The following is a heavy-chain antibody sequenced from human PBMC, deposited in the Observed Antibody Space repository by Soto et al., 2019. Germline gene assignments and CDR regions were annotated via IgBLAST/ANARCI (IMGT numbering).Heavy chain of an antibody. J-gene: IGHJ4*02. V-gene: IGHV3-74*01. Sequence: GGSLRLSCAASGFTFSSHWMHWVRQAPGKGLVWVSRINSDGSSTSYADSVKGRFTISRDNAKNTLYLQMNSLRAEDTAVYYCARGTFRIVADYFDFWGQGTPVTVSS. CDR3: ARGTFRIVADYFDF. CDR2: INSDGSST. D-gene: IGHD6-25*01. CDR1: GFTFSSHW.